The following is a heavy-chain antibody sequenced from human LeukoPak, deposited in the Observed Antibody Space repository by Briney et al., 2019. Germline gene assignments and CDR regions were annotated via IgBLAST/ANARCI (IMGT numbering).Heavy chain of an antibody. CDR3: ARDSYYDSSGYYYFEY. D-gene: IGHD3-22*01. CDR2: IKEDGSDK. J-gene: IGHJ4*02. V-gene: IGHV3-7*05. CDR1: GFTFSSYW. Sequence: GGSLRLSCAASGFTFSSYWMSWVRQAPGEGLEAVANIKEDGSDKNYVDSVKGRFTISRDNAKNSLYLQMDSLRVEDTAVYYCARDSYYDSSGYYYFEYWGQGTLVTVSS.